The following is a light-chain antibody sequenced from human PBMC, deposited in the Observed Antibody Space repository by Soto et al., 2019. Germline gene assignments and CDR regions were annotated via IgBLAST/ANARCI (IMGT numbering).Light chain of an antibody. V-gene: IGKV1-5*01. Sequence: DIQMTQSPSTLSASVGDRVTITCRASQSVSTWLAWYQQKPGKAPEFLIYDASSLESGVPSRFSGSGSGTEFTLTISSLQPDDFATYYCQQYNSYSWTFGQGTKVDI. CDR1: QSVSTW. J-gene: IGKJ1*01. CDR3: QQYNSYSWT. CDR2: DAS.